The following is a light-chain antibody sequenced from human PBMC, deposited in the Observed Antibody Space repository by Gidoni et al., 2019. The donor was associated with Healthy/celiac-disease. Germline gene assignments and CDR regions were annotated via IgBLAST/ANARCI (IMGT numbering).Light chain of an antibody. CDR2: QDV. CDR1: KLGDKF. J-gene: IGLJ2*01. Sequence: SYELTQPPSVSVSPGQTASITCSGDKLGDKFACWYQQKPGQSPVLVIYQDVKRPSGIPERISGSNSGNTATLTISGTQAMDEADYYCQAWDSSSVIFGGGTKLPVL. CDR3: QAWDSSSVI. V-gene: IGLV3-1*01.